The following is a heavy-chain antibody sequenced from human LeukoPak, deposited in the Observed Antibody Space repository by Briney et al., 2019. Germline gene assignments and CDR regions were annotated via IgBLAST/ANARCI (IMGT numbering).Heavy chain of an antibody. V-gene: IGHV3-30*02. CDR3: ARRSWERSGYYYGPSGYYMDV. CDR2: IRYDGSNK. Sequence: GGSLRLSCAASGFTFSSYGMHWVRQAPGKGLEWVAFIRYDGSNKYYADSVKGRFTISRDNAKNSLYLQMNSLRAEDTAVYYCARRSWERSGYYYGPSGYYMDVWGKGTTVTVSS. J-gene: IGHJ6*03. D-gene: IGHD3-22*01. CDR1: GFTFSSYG.